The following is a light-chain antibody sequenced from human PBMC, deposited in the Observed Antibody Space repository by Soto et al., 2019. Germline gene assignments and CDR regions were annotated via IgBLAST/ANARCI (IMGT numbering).Light chain of an antibody. J-gene: IGKJ2*02. Sequence: EVVMTQSPATLSVSPGERATVSCRASQSVSSNLAWYQQKPGQAPRLLIYGASTRAAGIPARFSGSGSGTEFTLTISSLQSEDFAVYYCQQYSSWRTFGQGTKLEIK. V-gene: IGKV3-15*01. CDR3: QQYSSWRT. CDR1: QSVSSN. CDR2: GAS.